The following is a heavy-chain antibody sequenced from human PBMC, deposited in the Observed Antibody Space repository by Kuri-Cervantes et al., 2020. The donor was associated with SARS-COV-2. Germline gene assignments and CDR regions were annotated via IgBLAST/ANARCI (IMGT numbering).Heavy chain of an antibody. J-gene: IGHJ6*03. Sequence: GESLKISCAASGFTFSSYSMNWVRQAPGKGLEWVAVISYDGSNKYYADSVKGRFTISRDNSKNTLYLQMNSLRAEDTAVYYCARDGGTTTNNYYYYYMDVWGKGTTVTVSS. CDR2: ISYDGSNK. D-gene: IGHD3-16*01. CDR3: ARDGGTTTNNYYYYYMDV. V-gene: IGHV3-30*03. CDR1: GFTFSSYS.